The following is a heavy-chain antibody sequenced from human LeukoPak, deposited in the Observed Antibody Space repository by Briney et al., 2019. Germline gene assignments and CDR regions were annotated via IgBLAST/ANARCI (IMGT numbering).Heavy chain of an antibody. D-gene: IGHD2-21*01. J-gene: IGHJ4*02. CDR3: GLGAAGRKAISPS. CDR1: NASISSGGYF. V-gene: IGHV4-31*08. Sequence: SETLSLTCSVSNASISSGGYFWSWIRQHPGKGLEWFGWINFIDNRGSTYNNPSLKSRVTISVDTSKNLFSLKLSSVTAADTAVYYCGLGAAGRKAISPSWGQGTLVPVSP. CDR2: INFIDNRGST.